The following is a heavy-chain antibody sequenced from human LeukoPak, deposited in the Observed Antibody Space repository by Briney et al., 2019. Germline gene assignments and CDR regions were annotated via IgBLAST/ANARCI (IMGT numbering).Heavy chain of an antibody. D-gene: IGHD2-8*02. CDR1: GFTFDDYG. J-gene: IGHJ6*03. Sequence: GGSLRLSCAASGFTFDDYGMSLVRQAPGKGLEWVSGINWNGGSTGYADSVKGRFTISRDNAKNSLYLQMNSLRAEDTALYYCARLVYYYYYMDVWGKGTTVTVSS. V-gene: IGHV3-20*04. CDR3: ARLVYYYYYMDV. CDR2: INWNGGST.